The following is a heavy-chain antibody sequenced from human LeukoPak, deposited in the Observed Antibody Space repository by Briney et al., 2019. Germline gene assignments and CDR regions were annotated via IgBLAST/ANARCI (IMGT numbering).Heavy chain of an antibody. CDR3: ARSRLRFAPRGDAFDI. J-gene: IGHJ3*02. V-gene: IGHV3-7*01. Sequence: GGSLRLSCAASGFTFSSYWMSWVRQAPGRGLEWVANIKQDGSEKYYVDSVKGRFTISRDNAKNSLYLQMNSLRAEDTAVYYCARSRLRFAPRGDAFDIWGQGTMVTVSS. CDR1: GFTFSSYW. D-gene: IGHD5-12*01. CDR2: IKQDGSEK.